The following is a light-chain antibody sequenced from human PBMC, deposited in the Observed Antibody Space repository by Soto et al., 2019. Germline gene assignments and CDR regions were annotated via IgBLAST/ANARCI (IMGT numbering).Light chain of an antibody. J-gene: IGLJ7*01. CDR2: DVS. V-gene: IGLV2-14*01. CDR1: NSDVGSYIY. Sequence: QSALTQPASVSGSPGQSITISCTGTNSDVGSYIYVSWYQQHPGKAPKLIIYDVSNRPSGVSDRFSGSKSGNTASLTISGLQAEDEADYYCNSYASSNTWVFGGGTQLTVL. CDR3: NSYASSNTWV.